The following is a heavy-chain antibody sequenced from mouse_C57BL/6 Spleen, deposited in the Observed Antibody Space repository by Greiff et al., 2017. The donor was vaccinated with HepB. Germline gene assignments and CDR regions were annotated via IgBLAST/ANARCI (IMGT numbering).Heavy chain of an antibody. J-gene: IGHJ1*03. Sequence: EVQLQQSGPELVKPGASVKMSCKASGYTFTDYNMHWVKQSHGKSLEWIGYINPNNGGTSYNQKFKGKATLTVDKSSNTAYMELRSLTSEESAVYYCARRGIDVYGSSYDCDVWGTGTTVTVSS. CDR2: INPNNGGT. CDR3: ARRGIDVYGSSYDCDV. D-gene: IGHD1-1*01. V-gene: IGHV1-22*01. CDR1: GYTFTDYN.